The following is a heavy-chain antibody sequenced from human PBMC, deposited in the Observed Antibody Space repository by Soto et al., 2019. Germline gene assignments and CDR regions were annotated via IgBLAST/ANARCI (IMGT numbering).Heavy chain of an antibody. CDR3: AKDKSGRYDSSGHTFDY. Sequence: EVQLVESGGGLVQPGRSLRLSCAASGFTFDDYAMHWVRQAPGKGLEWVSGISWNSGSIGYADSVKGRFTISRDNAQNSLYLQMNSLRAEDTALYYCAKDKSGRYDSSGHTFDYWGQGTLGTVSS. D-gene: IGHD3-22*01. CDR1: GFTFDDYA. V-gene: IGHV3-9*01. J-gene: IGHJ4*02. CDR2: ISWNSGSI.